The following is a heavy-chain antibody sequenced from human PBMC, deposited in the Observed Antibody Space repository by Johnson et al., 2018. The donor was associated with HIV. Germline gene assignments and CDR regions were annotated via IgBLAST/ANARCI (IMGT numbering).Heavy chain of an antibody. CDR1: GFTFSSYA. Sequence: QVQLVESGGGVVQPGRSLRLSCAASGFTFSSYAMHWVRQAPGKGLEWVAVISYDGSNKYYADSVKGRFTISREFARNSLYLQMNSLRAGDTGVYYCAKGEAQEGWIQLGSYAFDFWGRGTMVTVSS. D-gene: IGHD5-18*01. V-gene: IGHV3-30*14. CDR3: AKGEAQEGWIQLGSYAFDF. CDR2: ISYDGSNK. J-gene: IGHJ3*01.